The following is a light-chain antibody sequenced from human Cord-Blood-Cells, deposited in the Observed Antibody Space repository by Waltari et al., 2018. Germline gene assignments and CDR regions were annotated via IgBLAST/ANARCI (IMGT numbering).Light chain of an antibody. J-gene: IGKJ1*01. CDR1: QSISSY. CDR2: AAS. Sequence: DIQMTQSPSSLSASVGSRVTITCRASQSISSYLNWYQQKPGKAPKLLIYAASSLQSGVPSRFSGSGSGTDFTLTISSLQPEDFATYYCQQYNSGTFGQGTKVEIK. CDR3: QQYNSGT. V-gene: IGKV1-39*01.